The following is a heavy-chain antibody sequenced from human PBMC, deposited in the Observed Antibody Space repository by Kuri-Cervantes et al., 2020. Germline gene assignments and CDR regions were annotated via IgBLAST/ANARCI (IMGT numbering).Heavy chain of an antibody. V-gene: IGHV1-18*01. J-gene: IGHJ4*02. D-gene: IGHD6-19*01. CDR1: GYTFTSYA. CDR2: ISAYNGNT. CDR3: ARDSAVAGLDY. Sequence: ASVKVSCKASGYTFTSYAMNWVRQAPGQGLEWMGWISAYNGNTNYAQKLQGRVTMTTVTSTSTAYMELRSLRSDDTAVYYCARDSAVAGLDYWGQGTLVTVSS.